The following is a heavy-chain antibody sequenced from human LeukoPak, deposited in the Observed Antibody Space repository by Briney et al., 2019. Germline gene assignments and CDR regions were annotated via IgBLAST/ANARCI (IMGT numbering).Heavy chain of an antibody. V-gene: IGHV4-59*08. Sequence: SGTLTLTCTVSGGSISSYYWSWIRQPPGKGLEWIGYIYYSGSTNYNPSLKSRVTISVDTSKNQFSLKLSSVTAADTAVYYCARVHDAFDIWGQGTMVTVSS. CDR1: GGSISSYY. CDR2: IYYSGST. J-gene: IGHJ3*02. CDR3: ARVHDAFDI.